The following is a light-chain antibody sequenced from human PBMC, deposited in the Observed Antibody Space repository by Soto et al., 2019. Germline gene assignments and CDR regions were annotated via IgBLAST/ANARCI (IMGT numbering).Light chain of an antibody. CDR1: SSDVGGYNY. Sequence: SVLTQPPSASGSPGQSVTISCTGTSSDVGGYNYVSWYQQHPGKAPKLMIYEVSERPSGVPDRFSGSKSSNTASLTVSGLQAEDEADYYCSSYAGSNSFVFGTGTKVTVL. V-gene: IGLV2-8*01. CDR2: EVS. CDR3: SSYAGSNSFV. J-gene: IGLJ1*01.